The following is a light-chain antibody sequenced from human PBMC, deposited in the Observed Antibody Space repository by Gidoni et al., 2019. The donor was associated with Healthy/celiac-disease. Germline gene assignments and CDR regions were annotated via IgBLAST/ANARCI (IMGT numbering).Light chain of an antibody. CDR2: AAS. CDR1: QGISNS. Sequence: DIQMTQSPSSLSASVGDRVTITCQASQGISNSLAWYQQKPGKAPKLLLYAASRLESGVPSRFSVSVSGTDYTLTISSLQPEDFATYYSQPYYSTPPTFGQGTKVEIK. CDR3: QPYYSTPPT. V-gene: IGKV1-NL1*01. J-gene: IGKJ1*01.